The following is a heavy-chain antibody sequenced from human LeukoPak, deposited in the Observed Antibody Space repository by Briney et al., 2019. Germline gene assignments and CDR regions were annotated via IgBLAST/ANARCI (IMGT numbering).Heavy chain of an antibody. D-gene: IGHD1/OR15-1a*01. J-gene: IGHJ6*03. V-gene: IGHV3-20*01. CDR1: GFTFDDYG. CDR3: ARVDSWNRALEVPLGYMDV. CDR2: INWNGGST. Sequence: GGSLRLSCAASGFTFDDYGMSWVRQAPGKGLEWVSGINWNGGSTGYADSVKGRFTISRDNAKNSLYLQMNSLRAEDTALYHCARVDSWNRALEVPLGYMDVWGKGTTVTVSS.